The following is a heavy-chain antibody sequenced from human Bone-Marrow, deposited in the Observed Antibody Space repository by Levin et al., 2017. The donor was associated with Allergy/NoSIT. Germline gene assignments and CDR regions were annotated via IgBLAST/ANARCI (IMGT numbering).Heavy chain of an antibody. Sequence: GESLKISCKASGYTFTGYYMHWVRQAPGQGLEWMGWINPNSGGTNYAQKFQGRVTMTRDTSISTAYMELSRLRSDDTAVYYCARDLPYCSSTSCSYWFDPWGQGTLVTVSS. J-gene: IGHJ5*02. CDR2: INPNSGGT. V-gene: IGHV1-2*02. CDR1: GYTFTGYY. D-gene: IGHD2-2*01. CDR3: ARDLPYCSSTSCSYWFDP.